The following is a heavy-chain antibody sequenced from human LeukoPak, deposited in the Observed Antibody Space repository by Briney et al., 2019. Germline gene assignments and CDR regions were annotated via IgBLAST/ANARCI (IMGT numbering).Heavy chain of an antibody. CDR1: GFTFSSYA. J-gene: IGHJ3*02. D-gene: IGHD4-17*01. V-gene: IGHV3-23*01. CDR2: ISGSGGST. CDR3: AKADDYGDYVSAFDI. Sequence: PGGSLRLSCAAPGFTFSSYAMSWVRQAPGRGLEWVSAISGSGGSTYYADSVKGRFTISRDNSKNTLYLQMNSLRAEDTAVYYCAKADDYGDYVSAFDIWGQGTMVTVSS.